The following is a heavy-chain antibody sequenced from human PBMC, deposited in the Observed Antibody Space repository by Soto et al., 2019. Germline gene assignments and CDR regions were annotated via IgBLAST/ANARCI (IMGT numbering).Heavy chain of an antibody. Sequence: GGPLRISCAASGFTFSDHYMSWIRQAPGRVLELIGYSSNSGSFTRYADSVKGRFSISRDNAKNSLYLQINSLRGDDTATYFYVRSGEKDKLLDYWGQGTPVTVSS. D-gene: IGHD2-21*01. J-gene: IGHJ4*02. V-gene: IGHV3-11*06. CDR2: SSNSGSFT. CDR3: VRSGEKDKLLDY. CDR1: GFTFSDHY.